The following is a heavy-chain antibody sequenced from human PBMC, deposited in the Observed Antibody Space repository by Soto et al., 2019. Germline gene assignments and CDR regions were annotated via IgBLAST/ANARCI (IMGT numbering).Heavy chain of an antibody. V-gene: IGHV1-46*01. Sequence: GASVKVSCKASGYTFTSYYMHWVRQAPGQGLEWMGIINPSGGSTSYAQKFQGRVTMTRDTSTSTVYMELSSLRSEDMAVYYCASASLDGYPMGPNYYYYNGMDVWGQGTTVTVSS. CDR2: INPSGGST. CDR3: ASASLDGYPMGPNYYYYNGMDV. J-gene: IGHJ6*02. D-gene: IGHD5-12*01. CDR1: GYTFTSYY.